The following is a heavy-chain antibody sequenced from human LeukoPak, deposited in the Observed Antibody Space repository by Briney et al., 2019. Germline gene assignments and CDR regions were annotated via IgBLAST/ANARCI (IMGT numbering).Heavy chain of an antibody. CDR1: GVSISSYY. CDR3: ARDLGDGYNLFDY. CDR2: IYYSGST. D-gene: IGHD5-24*01. Sequence: TSETLSLTCTVSGVSISSYYWSWIRQPPGKGLEWFGYIYYSGSTNYNPSLKSRVTISVDTSKNQFSLKLSSVTAADTAVYYCARDLGDGYNLFDYWGQGTLVSVSS. J-gene: IGHJ4*02. V-gene: IGHV4-59*01.